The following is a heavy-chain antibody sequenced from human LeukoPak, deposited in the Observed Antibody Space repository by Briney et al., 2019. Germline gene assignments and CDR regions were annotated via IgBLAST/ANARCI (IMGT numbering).Heavy chain of an antibody. Sequence: GGSLRLSCAASGFTFSSYAMHWVRQAPGKGLEWVAVISYDGSNKYYADSVKGRFTISRDNSKNTLYLQMNSLRAEDTAVYYCARALVNIVVVPAPDAFDTWGQGTMVTVSS. J-gene: IGHJ3*02. V-gene: IGHV3-30-3*01. D-gene: IGHD2-2*01. CDR3: ARALVNIVVVPAPDAFDT. CDR1: GFTFSSYA. CDR2: ISYDGSNK.